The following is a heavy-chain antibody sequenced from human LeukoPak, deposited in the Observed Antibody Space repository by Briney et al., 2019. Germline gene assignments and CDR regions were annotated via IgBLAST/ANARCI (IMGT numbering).Heavy chain of an antibody. CDR1: GGTFSSYA. CDR2: IIPIFGTA. CDR3: ARWGNWNDRYYYYYGMDV. Sequence: SVKVSCKASGGTFSSYAISWVRQAPGQGLEWMGGIIPIFGTANYAQKFQGRVTITADESTSTAYMELSSLRSEDTAVYYCARWGNWNDRYYYYYGMDVWGQGTTVTVSS. V-gene: IGHV1-69*13. D-gene: IGHD1-20*01. J-gene: IGHJ6*02.